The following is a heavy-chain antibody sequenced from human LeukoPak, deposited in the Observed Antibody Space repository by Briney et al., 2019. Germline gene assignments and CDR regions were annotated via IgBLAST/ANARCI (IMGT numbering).Heavy chain of an antibody. V-gene: IGHV1-18*01. CDR3: ARERRYYYDSSGYKHFDY. J-gene: IGHJ4*02. D-gene: IGHD3-22*01. CDR1: GYTFTSYG. CDR2: ISAYNGNT. Sequence: ASVKVSCKASGYTFTSYGISWVRQAPGQGLEWMGWISAYNGNTNYAQKLQGRVTVTTDTSTSTAYMELRSLRSDDTAVYYCARERRYYYDSSGYKHFDYWGQGTLVTVSS.